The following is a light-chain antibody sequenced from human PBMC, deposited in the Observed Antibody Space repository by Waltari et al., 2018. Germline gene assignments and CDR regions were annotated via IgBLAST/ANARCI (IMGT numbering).Light chain of an antibody. CDR1: QSVRGY. CDR3: QQRYNWPLT. CDR2: GAS. Sequence: QSPATLSLSPGERATLSCRASQSVRGYLAWYQQKPGQAPRLLIYGASNRAPGIPARFSGSGSGTDFTLTISSLEAEDFAVYYCQQRYNWPLTFGGGTKVEIK. J-gene: IGKJ4*01. V-gene: IGKV3-11*01.